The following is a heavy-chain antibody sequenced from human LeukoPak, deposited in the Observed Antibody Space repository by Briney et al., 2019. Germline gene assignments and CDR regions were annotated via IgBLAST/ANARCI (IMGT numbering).Heavy chain of an antibody. CDR1: GYTFTSYY. D-gene: IGHD3-22*01. CDR3: ARDLTYYYDSSGPRTDY. V-gene: IGHV1-46*01. CDR2: INPSGGST. J-gene: IGHJ4*02. Sequence: ASVKVSCKASGYTFTSYYIHWVRQAPGQGLEWMGIINPSGGSTSYAQKFQGRVTMTRDTSTSTVYMELSSLRSEDTAVYYCARDLTYYYDSSGPRTDYWGQGTLVTVSS.